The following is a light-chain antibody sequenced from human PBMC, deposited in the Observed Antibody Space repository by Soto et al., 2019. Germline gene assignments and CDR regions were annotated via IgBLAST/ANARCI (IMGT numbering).Light chain of an antibody. V-gene: IGLV2-14*01. J-gene: IGLJ2*01. CDR3: SSYTRSSIVV. CDR2: DVS. CDR1: SSEVGGYNY. Sequence: QSALTQPASVSGSPGQSITISCTGTSSEVGGYNYVSWYQQHQGKAPKLMIYDVSNRPSGVSNRLSGYKSGNTASLTISGLQAEDEADYYFSSYTRSSIVVFGGGTKLTVL.